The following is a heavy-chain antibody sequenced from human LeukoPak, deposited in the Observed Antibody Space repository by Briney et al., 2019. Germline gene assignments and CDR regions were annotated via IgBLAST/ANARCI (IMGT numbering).Heavy chain of an antibody. J-gene: IGHJ4*02. CDR3: VSSHDDSSGLDY. D-gene: IGHD3-22*01. V-gene: IGHV4-34*01. CDR2: INHSGST. CDR1: GGSFSGYY. Sequence: PSETLSLTCAVYGGSFSGYYWSWIRQPPGKGLEWIGEINHSGSTNYNPSLKGRVTISVDTSKNQFSLKLSSVTAADTAVYYCVSSHDDSSGLDYWGQGTLVTVSS.